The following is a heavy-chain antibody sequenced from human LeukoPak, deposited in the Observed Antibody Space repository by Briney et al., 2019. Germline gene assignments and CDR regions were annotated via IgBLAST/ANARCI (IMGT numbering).Heavy chain of an antibody. D-gene: IGHD4-17*01. V-gene: IGHV5-51*01. CDR1: GYSFTSYW. J-gene: IGHJ4*02. CDR2: IYPGDSDT. Sequence: PGEPLKISCKGSGYSFTSYWIGWVRQMPGKGLEWMGIIYPGDSDTRYSPSFQGQVTISADQSISTAYLQWSSLKASDTAMYYCARQPPFTTVTTKVDYWGQGALVTVSS. CDR3: ARQPPFTTVTTKVDY.